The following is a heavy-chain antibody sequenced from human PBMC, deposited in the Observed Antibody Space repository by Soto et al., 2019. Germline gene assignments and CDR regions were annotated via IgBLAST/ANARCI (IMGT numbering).Heavy chain of an antibody. V-gene: IGHV3-66*01. CDR2: IYSGGST. CDR3: ARESREQWLLYGAFDI. J-gene: IGHJ3*02. CDR1: GFTVSSNY. Sequence: GGSLRLSCAASGFTVSSNYMSWVRQAPGKGLEWVSVIYSGGSTYYADSVKGRFTISRDNSKNTLYLQMNSLRAEDTAVYYCARESREQWLLYGAFDIWGQGTMVTVSS. D-gene: IGHD6-19*01.